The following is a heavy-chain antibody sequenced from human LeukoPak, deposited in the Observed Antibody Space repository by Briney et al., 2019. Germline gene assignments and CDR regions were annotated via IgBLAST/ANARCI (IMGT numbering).Heavy chain of an antibody. Sequence: GASLRLSCAASGFPFSSYAMYWVRHARGKVLVWVARIHGDGDNISYADSVRGRFTISRDNAKDTLYLHMNSLRPEDTAVYYCARAQVGAPTDLWGQGTLVTVSS. D-gene: IGHD1-26*01. CDR2: IHGDGDNI. J-gene: IGHJ5*02. V-gene: IGHV3-74*01. CDR3: ARAQVGAPTDL. CDR1: GFPFSSYA.